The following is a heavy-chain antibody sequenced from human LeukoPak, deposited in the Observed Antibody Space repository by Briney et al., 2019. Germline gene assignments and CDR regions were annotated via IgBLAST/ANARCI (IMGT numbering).Heavy chain of an antibody. CDR1: GGSISSYY. CDR3: ASRLPGSFFDY. V-gene: IGHV4-59*01. Sequence: SETLSLTCTVSGGSISSYYWSWIRQPPGKGLEWIGYIYYSGSTNYNPSLKSRVTISVDTSKNQFSLKLSSVTAADTAVYYCASRLPGSFFDYWGQGTLVTVSS. CDR2: IYYSGST. J-gene: IGHJ4*02.